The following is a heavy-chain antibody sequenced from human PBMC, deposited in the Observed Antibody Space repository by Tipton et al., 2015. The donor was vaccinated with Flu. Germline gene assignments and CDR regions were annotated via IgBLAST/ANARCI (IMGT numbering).Heavy chain of an antibody. CDR3: ARRMDNYYDSSGYYYYGMDV. Sequence: QLVQSGAEVKKPGESLKISCKGSGYSFTSYWIGWVRQMPGKGLEWMGIIYPGDSDTRYSPSFQGQVTISADKSISTAYLQWSSLKASDTAMYYCARRMDNYYDSSGYYYYGMDVWGQGTPVTVSS. CDR1: GYSFTSYW. J-gene: IGHJ6*02. D-gene: IGHD3-22*01. CDR2: IYPGDSDT. V-gene: IGHV5-51*01.